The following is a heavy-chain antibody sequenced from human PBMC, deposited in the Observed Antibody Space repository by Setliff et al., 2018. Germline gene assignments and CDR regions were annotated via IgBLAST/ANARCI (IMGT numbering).Heavy chain of an antibody. CDR2: MFWNGGE. CDR3: AHRQLGSAAAGASFDF. Sequence: SGPTLVNPTETLTLTCSLPGVSLSASGVGVGWIRQPPGKALEWLALMFWNGGERYNPSLSSRLSIAKDTSRNEVVLTLINLDPLDTATYYCAHRQLGSAAAGASFDFWGRGTLVTVSS. CDR1: GVSLSASGVG. J-gene: IGHJ4*02. V-gene: IGHV2-5*01. D-gene: IGHD6-13*01.